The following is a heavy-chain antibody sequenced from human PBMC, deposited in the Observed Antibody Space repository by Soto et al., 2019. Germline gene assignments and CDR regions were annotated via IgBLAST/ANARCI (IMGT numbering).Heavy chain of an antibody. CDR2: ISYDGSNK. V-gene: IGHV3-30*18. J-gene: IGHJ5*02. CDR3: AKDRDSSGWYLDWFDP. D-gene: IGHD6-19*01. Sequence: QVQLVESGGGVVQPGRSLRLSCAASGFTFSSYGMHWVRQAPGKGLEWVAVISYDGSNKYYADSVKGRFTICRDNSKNTLYLQMNSLRAEDTAVYYCAKDRDSSGWYLDWFDPWGQGNLVTVSS. CDR1: GFTFSSYG.